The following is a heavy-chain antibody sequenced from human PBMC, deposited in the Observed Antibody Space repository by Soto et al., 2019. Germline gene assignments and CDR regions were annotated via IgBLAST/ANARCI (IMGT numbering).Heavy chain of an antibody. Sequence: ASEKVSCKASGYTFTSYGISWVRQAPGQGLEWMGWISAYNGNTNYAQKLQGRVTMTTDTSTSTAYMELRSLRSDDTAVYYCARAPRIVVVPAAAHNYYYGMDVWGQGTTVTVSS. CDR1: GYTFTSYG. V-gene: IGHV1-18*01. CDR2: ISAYNGNT. D-gene: IGHD2-2*01. CDR3: ARAPRIVVVPAAAHNYYYGMDV. J-gene: IGHJ6*02.